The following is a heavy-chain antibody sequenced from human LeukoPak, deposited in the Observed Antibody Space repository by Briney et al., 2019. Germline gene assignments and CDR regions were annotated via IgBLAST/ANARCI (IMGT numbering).Heavy chain of an antibody. V-gene: IGHV3-30*03. D-gene: IGHD2-21*01. Sequence: GGSLRLSCAASGFTFSSYGMHWVRQAPGKGLEWVAVISYDGSNKYYADSVKGRFTISRDNSKNTLYLQMNSLRAEDTAVYYCARIPQGGYWGQGTLVTVSS. CDR3: ARIPQGGY. CDR1: GFTFSSYG. J-gene: IGHJ4*02. CDR2: ISYDGSNK.